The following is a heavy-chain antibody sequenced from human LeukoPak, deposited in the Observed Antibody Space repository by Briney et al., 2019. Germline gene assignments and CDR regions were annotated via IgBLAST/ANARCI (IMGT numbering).Heavy chain of an antibody. D-gene: IGHD1-1*01. V-gene: IGHV3-23*01. CDR1: GFTFSSYA. CDR3: ARDLPQVQDSYYYFGMDV. J-gene: IGHJ6*02. CDR2: ISGSGGST. Sequence: PGGSLRLSCAASGFTFSSYAMSWVRQAPGKGLECVSVISGSGGSTYYAVSVQGRFTISRDNSKKTLYLQMNSLRGEDTAVYYCARDLPQVQDSYYYFGMDVWGQGTTVTVSS.